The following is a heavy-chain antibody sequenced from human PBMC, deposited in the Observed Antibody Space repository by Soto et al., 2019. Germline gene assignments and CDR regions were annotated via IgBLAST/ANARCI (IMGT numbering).Heavy chain of an antibody. CDR1: GYSFTSYD. CDR3: ARERTGATMTS. D-gene: IGHD1-26*01. Sequence: QVQLVQSGAEVKKPGASVKVSCKASGYSFTSYDINWVRQATGQGLEWMGWMNPNSGSTDYAQRVQGRVTMTRNTSISTAYMELSSLRSEDTAVYYCARERTGATMTSWGQGTLVTVSS. J-gene: IGHJ4*02. CDR2: MNPNSGST. V-gene: IGHV1-8*01.